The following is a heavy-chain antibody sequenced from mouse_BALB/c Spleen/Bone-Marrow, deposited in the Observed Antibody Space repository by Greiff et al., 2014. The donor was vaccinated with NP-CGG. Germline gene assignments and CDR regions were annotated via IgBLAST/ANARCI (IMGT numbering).Heavy chain of an antibody. CDR3: ARSYGYERPWFAY. V-gene: IGHV1-18*01. CDR2: INPNNGGT. D-gene: IGHD2-2*01. Sequence: EVKLQESGPEVVKPGASVKISCKTSGYTFTEYTMHWVKQSHGKSLEWIGGINPNNGGTTYNQKFKGKATLTVDKSSSTAYMELRSLTSEDSAVYYCARSYGYERPWFAYWGQGTLVTVSA. J-gene: IGHJ3*01. CDR1: GYTFTEYT.